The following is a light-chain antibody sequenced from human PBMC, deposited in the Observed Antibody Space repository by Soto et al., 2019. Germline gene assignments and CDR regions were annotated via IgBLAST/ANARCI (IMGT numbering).Light chain of an antibody. V-gene: IGKV1-39*01. J-gene: IGKJ4*01. CDR3: QQSYSTLLT. Sequence: IQMTQSPSSLSASVGDRVTITCRASQSIANYLNWYQQKPGKAPKLLIYAASSLQSGVPSRFSGSGSGTDFTLTISSLQPEDFATYYCQQSYSTLLTFGGGTKVDIK. CDR1: QSIANY. CDR2: AAS.